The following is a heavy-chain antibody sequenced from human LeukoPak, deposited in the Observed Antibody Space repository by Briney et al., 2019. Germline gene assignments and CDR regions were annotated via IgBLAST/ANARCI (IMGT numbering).Heavy chain of an antibody. D-gene: IGHD6-13*01. J-gene: IGHJ4*02. Sequence: PGGSLRLSCAASGFTLSRNSMNWVRQAPGKGLEWVSSISSSSSYIYYADSVKGRFTISRDNAKNSLFLQMNSLRAEDTAVYYCARDIGAAADCNLDYWGQGTLVTVSS. CDR2: ISSSSSYI. CDR3: ARDIGAAADCNLDY. CDR1: GFTLSRNS. V-gene: IGHV3-21*01.